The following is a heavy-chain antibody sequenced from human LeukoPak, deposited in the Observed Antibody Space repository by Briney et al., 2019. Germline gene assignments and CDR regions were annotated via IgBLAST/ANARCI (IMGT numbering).Heavy chain of an antibody. D-gene: IGHD3-16*01. CDR3: ARGPRGDFDY. CDR2: MNPNSGNT. CDR1: GYTFTSYY. V-gene: IGHV1-8*02. J-gene: IGHJ4*02. Sequence: GASVKVSCKASGYTFTSYYMHWVRQAPGQGLEWMGWMNPNSGNTGYAQKFQGRVTMTRNTSISTAYMELSSLRSEDTAVYYCARGPRGDFDYWGQGTLVTVSS.